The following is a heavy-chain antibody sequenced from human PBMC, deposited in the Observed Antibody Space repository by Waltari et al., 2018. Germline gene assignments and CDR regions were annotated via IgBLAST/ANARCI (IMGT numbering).Heavy chain of an antibody. CDR3: ARVEDSSSWPIKRAHYYYGMDV. J-gene: IGHJ6*02. Sequence: QVQLVQSGAEVKKPGSSVKVSCKASGGTFSSYAISWVRQAPGQGLEWMGGIIPIFGTANYAQKFQGRVTITADESTSTAYMELSSLRSEDTAVYYCARVEDSSSWPIKRAHYYYGMDVWGQGTTVTVSS. CDR1: GGTFSSYA. D-gene: IGHD6-13*01. CDR2: IIPIFGTA. V-gene: IGHV1-69*01.